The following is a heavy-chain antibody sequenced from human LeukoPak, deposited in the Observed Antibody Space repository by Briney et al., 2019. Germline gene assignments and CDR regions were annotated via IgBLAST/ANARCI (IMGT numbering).Heavy chain of an antibody. D-gene: IGHD3-10*01. J-gene: IGHJ4*02. CDR3: ASGFGDFENPHPHFDY. CDR2: IYYSGST. CDR1: GGSISSYY. Sequence: PSETLSLTCTVSGGSISSYYWSWIRQPPGKGLEWIGYIYYSGSTNYNPSLKSRVTTSVDTSKNQFSLKLSSVTAADTAVYYCASGFGDFENPHPHFDYWGQGTLVTVSS. V-gene: IGHV4-59*01.